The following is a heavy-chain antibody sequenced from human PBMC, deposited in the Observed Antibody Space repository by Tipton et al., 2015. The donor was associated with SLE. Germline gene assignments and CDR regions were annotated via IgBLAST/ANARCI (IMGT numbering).Heavy chain of an antibody. V-gene: IGHV1-69*05. J-gene: IGHJ3*02. CDR1: GGTFSSYA. CDR3: AVVPAAINAVDI. Sequence: QLVQSGAEVKKPGSSVKVSCKASGGTFSSYAISWVRQAPGQGLEWMGGIIPIFGTANYAQKFQGRVTITTDESTSPAYMELSSLRSEDTAVYYCAVVPAAINAVDIWGQGTMVTVSS. CDR2: IIPIFGTA. D-gene: IGHD2-2*02.